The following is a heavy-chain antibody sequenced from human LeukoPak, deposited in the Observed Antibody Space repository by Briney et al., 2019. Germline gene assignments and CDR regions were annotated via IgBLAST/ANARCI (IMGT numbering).Heavy chain of an antibody. CDR1: GYSISRGYY. J-gene: IGHJ4*02. Sequence: SETLCLTCGVSGYSISRGYYWAWIRQPPGKGLEWIGTIYHTGSTYYTPSLGSRVTISVDTSKNEFSLNLNSVTAADTAVYYCARAGWIITSGIDYWGQGALVTVSS. CDR3: ARAGWIITSGIDY. CDR2: IYHTGST. D-gene: IGHD3-10*01. V-gene: IGHV4-38-2*01.